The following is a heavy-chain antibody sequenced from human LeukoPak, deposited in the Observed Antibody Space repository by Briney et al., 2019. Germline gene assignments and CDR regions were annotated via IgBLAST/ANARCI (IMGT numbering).Heavy chain of an antibody. Sequence: PGGSLRLPCAASGFTFSSYGMHWVRQAPGKGLEWVAFIRYDGSNKYYADSVKGRFTISRDNSKNTLYLRMNSLRAEDTAVYYCAKDPSFRPGYFDYWGQGTLVTVSS. CDR2: IRYDGSNK. CDR1: GFTFSSYG. J-gene: IGHJ4*02. CDR3: AKDPSFRPGYFDY. V-gene: IGHV3-30*02.